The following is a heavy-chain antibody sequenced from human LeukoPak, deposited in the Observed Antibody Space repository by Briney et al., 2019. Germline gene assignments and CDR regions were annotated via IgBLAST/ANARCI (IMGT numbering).Heavy chain of an antibody. CDR2: LTSGGTP. Sequence: ESGGSLRLSCAASGFTFSSHAMSWVRQAPGKGLEWFSTLTSGGTPYYADFVRGRFTISRDNSKNTLYLQMNSLRAENTALYYCARGTAFDIWGQGTMVTVSS. CDR1: GFTFSSHA. CDR3: ARGTAFDI. J-gene: IGHJ3*02. V-gene: IGHV3-23*01.